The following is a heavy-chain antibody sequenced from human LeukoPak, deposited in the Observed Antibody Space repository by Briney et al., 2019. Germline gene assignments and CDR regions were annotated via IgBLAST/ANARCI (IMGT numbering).Heavy chain of an antibody. Sequence: PGGSLRLSCAASGFTFSNYDMDWVRHDTGKGMEWGSGINSPGHTHYLGSVNGRFTISRENGKNSLYLQMNSLRAGDTAVYYCARSGIMDVWGQGTTVTVSS. CDR1: GFTFSNYD. CDR3: ARSGIMDV. D-gene: IGHD3-10*01. CDR2: INSPGHT. V-gene: IGHV3-13*01. J-gene: IGHJ6*02.